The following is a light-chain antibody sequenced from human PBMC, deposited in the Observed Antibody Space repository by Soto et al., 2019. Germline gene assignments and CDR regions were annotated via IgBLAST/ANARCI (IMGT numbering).Light chain of an antibody. CDR2: GNS. J-gene: IGLJ1*01. V-gene: IGLV1-40*01. CDR3: QSYDSSLSGTYV. CDR1: SSNIGAGYD. Sequence: QSVLTQPPSVSGAPGQRVTISCTGSSSNIGAGYDVHWYQQLPGTAPKLLIYGNSNRPSGVPDRFSGSKSGTSASLAITGLQAEDEADYYCQSYDSSLSGTYVFGPATQVTVL.